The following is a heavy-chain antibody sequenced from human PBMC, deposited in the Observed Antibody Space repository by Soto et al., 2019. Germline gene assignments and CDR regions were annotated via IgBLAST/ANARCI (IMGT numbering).Heavy chain of an antibody. CDR1: GFTFSSYG. V-gene: IGHV3-33*01. Sequence: HPGGSLRLSCAASGFTFSSYGMHWVRQAPGKGLEWVAFIWHDGGNKFYAESVKGRFTISRDNSKNTLYLQMTSLCAEDTAMYYCARDGDVNTGFGKDYWGQGTLVTVSS. CDR3: ARDGDVNTGFGKDY. CDR2: IWHDGGNK. D-gene: IGHD3-16*01. J-gene: IGHJ4*02.